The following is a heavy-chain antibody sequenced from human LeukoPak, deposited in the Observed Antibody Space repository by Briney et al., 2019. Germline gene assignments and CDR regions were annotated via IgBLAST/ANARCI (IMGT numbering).Heavy chain of an antibody. J-gene: IGHJ1*01. CDR2: ISAYNGNT. D-gene: IGHD3-22*01. CDR1: GYTFTSYG. CDR3: ARNTYYYDSSGFQH. V-gene: IGHV1-18*01. Sequence: ASVKVSCKASGYTFTSYGISWVRQAPGQGLEWMGWISAYNGNTNYAQKLQGRVTMTTDTSTSTAYMELRSLRSDDTAVYYCARNTYYYDSSGFQHWGQGTLVTVSS.